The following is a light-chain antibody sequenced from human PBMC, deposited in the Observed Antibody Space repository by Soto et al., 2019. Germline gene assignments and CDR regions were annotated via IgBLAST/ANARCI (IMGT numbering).Light chain of an antibody. CDR1: QNIGNK. J-gene: IGKJ3*01. CDR3: QQYGSSPFT. V-gene: IGKV3-15*01. Sequence: IVMTQSPGTLSVSPGERATLSCRASQNIGNKVGWYQQKPGQAPRLLIYGASTRATGIPVRFSGSGSGTEFTLTITSLQSEDSAVYYCQQYGSSPFTFGPGTKVDIK. CDR2: GAS.